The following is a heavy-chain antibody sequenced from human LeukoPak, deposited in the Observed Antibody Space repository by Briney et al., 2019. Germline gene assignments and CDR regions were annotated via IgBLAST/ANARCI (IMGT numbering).Heavy chain of an antibody. J-gene: IGHJ5*02. D-gene: IGHD3-22*01. CDR1: GYTFTGYY. CDR3: AGYYYDSSGYFGFDP. Sequence: ASVKVSCKASGYTFTGYYMHWVRQAPGQGLEWMGWINPNSGGTDYAQKFQGRVTMTRDTSISTAYMELSRLRSEDTAVYYCAGYYYDSSGYFGFDPWGQGTLVTVSS. V-gene: IGHV1-2*02. CDR2: INPNSGGT.